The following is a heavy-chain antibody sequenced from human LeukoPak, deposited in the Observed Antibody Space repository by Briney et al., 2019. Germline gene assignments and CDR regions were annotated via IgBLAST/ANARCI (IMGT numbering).Heavy chain of an antibody. CDR3: ARAPAGIVVVPAAPIDY. V-gene: IGHV1-18*01. CDR2: ISAYNGST. J-gene: IGHJ4*02. CDR1: GYTFTSYG. D-gene: IGHD2-2*01. Sequence: ASVKVSCKASGYTFTSYGISWVRQAPGQGLEWMGWISAYNGSTNYAQKLQGRVTMTTDTSTSTAYMELRSLRSDDTAVYYCARAPAGIVVVPAAPIDYWGQGTLVTVSS.